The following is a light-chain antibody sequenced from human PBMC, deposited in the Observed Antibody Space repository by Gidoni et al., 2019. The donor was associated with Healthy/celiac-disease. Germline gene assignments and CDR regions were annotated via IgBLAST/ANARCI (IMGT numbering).Light chain of an antibody. V-gene: IGKV1-5*03. Sequence: DIQMTQSPSTLSASVGDRVTITCRASQSISSWLAWYQQKPGKASKLLIYKASSLESGVPSRFSGSGSGTEFTLTISSRQPDDFATYYCQQYNSYLFTFGPGTKVDIK. CDR2: KAS. J-gene: IGKJ3*01. CDR1: QSISSW. CDR3: QQYNSYLFT.